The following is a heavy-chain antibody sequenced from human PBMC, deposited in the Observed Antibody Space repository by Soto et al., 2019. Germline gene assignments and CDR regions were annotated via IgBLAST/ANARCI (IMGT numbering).Heavy chain of an antibody. Sequence: QVQLVESGGGVVQPGRSLRLSCVASGFTFSSFDMHWVRQAPGKGLEWVAFISHDGTNKDYGDSVQGRFTVSRDNSRNTVYLQMNSLRGDDTATYFCARDWTAMVGYWGQGTQVSVSS. CDR2: ISHDGTNK. CDR3: ARDWTAMVGY. CDR1: GFTFSSFD. D-gene: IGHD5-18*01. J-gene: IGHJ4*02. V-gene: IGHV3-30-3*01.